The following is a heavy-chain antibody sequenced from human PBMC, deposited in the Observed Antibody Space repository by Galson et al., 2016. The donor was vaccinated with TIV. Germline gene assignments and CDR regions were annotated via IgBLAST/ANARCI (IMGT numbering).Heavy chain of an antibody. CDR3: ATNWATDC. Sequence: SLRLSCAVSRFNFSDYWMSWVRQAPGKGLEWVANIKEDGSEKNYVGSVEGRFAVYRDNGKNSLYLQMNSLRVEDTAVYYFATNWATDCWRQGTLVTVSS. D-gene: IGHD1-1*01. J-gene: IGHJ4*02. V-gene: IGHV3-7*01. CDR2: IKEDGSEK. CDR1: RFNFSDYW.